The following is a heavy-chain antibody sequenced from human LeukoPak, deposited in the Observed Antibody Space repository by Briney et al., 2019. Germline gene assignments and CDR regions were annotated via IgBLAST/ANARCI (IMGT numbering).Heavy chain of an antibody. J-gene: IGHJ3*02. CDR1: GYTFTSYD. CDR3: ARSRFGTRDAFDI. V-gene: IGHV1-8*01. D-gene: IGHD3-16*01. Sequence: GASVKVSCKASGYTFTSYDNNWVRQATGQGLEWMGWMNPNSGNTGYAQKFQGRVTMTRNTSISTAYMELSSLRSEDTAVYYCARSRFGTRDAFDIWGQGTMVTVSS. CDR2: MNPNSGNT.